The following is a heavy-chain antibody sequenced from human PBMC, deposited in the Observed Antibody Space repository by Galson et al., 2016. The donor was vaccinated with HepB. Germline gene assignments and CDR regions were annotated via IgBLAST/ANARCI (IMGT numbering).Heavy chain of an antibody. Sequence: SVKVSCKAYGGTFRKYSINWVRQAPGQGLEWMGGFMPAFGTANYARHLQDRVTITADESTSTVYMELSSLRSEDTAVYYCASCVLVTDNLDYYYGLDVWGQGTAVTVSS. CDR1: GGTFRKYS. CDR2: FMPAFGTA. CDR3: ASCVLVTDNLDYYYGLDV. D-gene: IGHD2-21*02. J-gene: IGHJ6*02. V-gene: IGHV1-69*13.